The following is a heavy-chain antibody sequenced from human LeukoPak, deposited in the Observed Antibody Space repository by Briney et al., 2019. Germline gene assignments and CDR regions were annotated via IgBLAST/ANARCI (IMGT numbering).Heavy chain of an antibody. CDR1: GFTFSSYA. CDR2: ISGSGGST. V-gene: IGHV3-23*01. CDR3: AKDLRGKIVVVPAAPRGAFDI. J-gene: IGHJ3*02. Sequence: GGSLRLSCAASGFTFSSYAMSWVRQAPGKGLEWVSAISGSGGSTYYADSVKGRFTISRDNSKNTLYLQMNSLRAEDTAVYYCAKDLRGKIVVVPAAPRGAFDIWGQGTMVTVPS. D-gene: IGHD2-2*01.